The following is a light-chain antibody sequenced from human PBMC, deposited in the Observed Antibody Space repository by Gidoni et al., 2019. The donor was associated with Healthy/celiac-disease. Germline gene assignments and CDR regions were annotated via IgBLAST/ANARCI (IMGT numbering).Light chain of an antibody. CDR2: GAS. CDR3: QQYNNWPRT. V-gene: IGKV3-15*01. Sequence: EIVMTQSPATLSVSPGERDTLSCRASQSVSSNLAWYQQKPGQSPRLLIDGASTRDTGIPARFSGSGSGTEFTLTISSLQSEDFAVYYCQQYNNWPRTFGQGTKVEIK. J-gene: IGKJ1*01. CDR1: QSVSSN.